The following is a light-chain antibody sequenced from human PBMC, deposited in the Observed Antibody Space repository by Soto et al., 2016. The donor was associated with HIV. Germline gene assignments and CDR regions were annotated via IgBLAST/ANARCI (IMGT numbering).Light chain of an antibody. J-gene: IGLJ2*01. CDR1: ALPDQY. V-gene: IGLV3-25*03. Sequence: SYELTQPPSVSVSPGQTARITCSGDALPDQYAYWYQQKPGQAPALVIYKDTERPSGIPEGFSGSSSGTTVTLTISGVQAEDEADYYCQSVDSSGTYVVFGGGTKLTVL. CDR3: QSVDSSGTYVV. CDR2: KDT.